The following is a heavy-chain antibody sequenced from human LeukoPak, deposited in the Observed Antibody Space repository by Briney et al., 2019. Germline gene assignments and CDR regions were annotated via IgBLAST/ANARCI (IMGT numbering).Heavy chain of an antibody. CDR2: ISSSGSTI. D-gene: IGHD2-2*01. V-gene: IGHV3-11*01. Sequence: GGSLRLSCAASGFTFSDYYMSWVRQAPGKGVEWVSYISSSGSTIYYADSVKGRFTISRDNAKNSLYLQMNSLRAEDTAVYYCARDHCSSTSCYFTGYYYYYGMDVWGQGTTVTVSS. CDR1: GFTFSDYY. CDR3: ARDHCSSTSCYFTGYYYYYGMDV. J-gene: IGHJ6*02.